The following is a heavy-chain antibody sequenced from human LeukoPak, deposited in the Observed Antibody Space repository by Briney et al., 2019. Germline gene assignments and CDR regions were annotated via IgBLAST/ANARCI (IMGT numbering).Heavy chain of an antibody. CDR1: GGSISSYY. D-gene: IGHD5-18*01. Sequence: PSETLSLTCTVSGGSISSYYWSWIRQPPGKGLEWIGYIYYSGSTNYNPSLKSRVTISVDTSKNQFSLKLSSVTAADTAVYYCAWLGYSYGLGAYYYYYYMDVWGKGTTVTVSS. CDR2: IYYSGST. J-gene: IGHJ6*03. CDR3: AWLGYSYGLGAYYYYYYMDV. V-gene: IGHV4-59*01.